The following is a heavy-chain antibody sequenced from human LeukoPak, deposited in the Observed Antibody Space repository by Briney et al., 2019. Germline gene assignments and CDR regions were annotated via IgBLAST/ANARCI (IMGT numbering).Heavy chain of an antibody. CDR3: TKDFEGSFDP. CDR2: ISGSGDGANT. V-gene: IGHV3-23*01. Sequence: GGSLRLSCAASGITLRSYPMSWVRQAPGKGLEWVSGISGSGDGANTYYADSVKGRFTISRDIFKNTLYLQMNSLRAEDTAVYYCTKDFEGSFDPWGQGTLVTVSS. J-gene: IGHJ5*02. CDR1: GITLRSYP. D-gene: IGHD1-26*01.